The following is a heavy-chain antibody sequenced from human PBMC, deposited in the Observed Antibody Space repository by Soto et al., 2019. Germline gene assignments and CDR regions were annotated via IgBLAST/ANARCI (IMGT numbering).Heavy chain of an antibody. D-gene: IGHD3-22*01. CDR2: INHSGST. CDR3: ARGKMDYYDSSGYYGNWFDP. V-gene: IGHV4-34*01. Sequence: PSETLSLTCAVYGGSFSGYYWSWIRQPPGKGLEWIGEINHSGSTNYNPSLKSRVTISVDTSKNQFSLKLSSVTAADTAVYYCARGKMDYYDSSGYYGNWFDPWGQGTLVTVS. CDR1: GGSFSGYY. J-gene: IGHJ5*02.